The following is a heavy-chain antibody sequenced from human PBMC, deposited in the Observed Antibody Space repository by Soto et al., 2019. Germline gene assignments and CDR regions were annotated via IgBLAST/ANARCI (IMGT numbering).Heavy chain of an antibody. J-gene: IGHJ6*02. CDR1: GYTFTGYY. V-gene: IGHV1-2*04. CDR3: ARVKRGTGTTWPYYYGMDV. CDR2: INPNSGGA. Sequence: PSVKVSCKASGYTFTGYYMHWVRQAPGQGLEWMGWINPNSGGANYAQKFQGWVTMTRDTSISTAYMELSRLRSDDTAVYYCARVKRGTGTTWPYYYGMDVWGQGTTVTVSS. D-gene: IGHD1-7*01.